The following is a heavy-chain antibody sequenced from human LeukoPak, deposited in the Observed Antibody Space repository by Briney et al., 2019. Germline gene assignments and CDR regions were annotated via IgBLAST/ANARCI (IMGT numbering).Heavy chain of an antibody. V-gene: IGHV4-39*07. D-gene: IGHD6-13*01. Sequence: SETLSLTCTVSGGSISSSSYYWGWIRQPPGKGLEWIGSIYYSGSTYYNPSLKSRVTMSVDTSKNQFSLKLSSVTAADTAVYYCARDPAQEYSSSWNWFDPWGQGTLVTVSS. CDR3: ARDPAQEYSSSWNWFDP. J-gene: IGHJ5*02. CDR2: IYYSGST. CDR1: GGSISSSSYY.